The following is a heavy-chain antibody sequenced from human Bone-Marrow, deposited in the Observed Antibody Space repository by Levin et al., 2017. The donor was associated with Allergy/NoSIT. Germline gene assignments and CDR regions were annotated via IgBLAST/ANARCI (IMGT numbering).Heavy chain of an antibody. Sequence: ASVKVSCKASGYTFTSYGISWVRQAPGQGLEWMGWISAYNGNTNYAQKLQGRVTMTTDTSTSTAYMELRSLRSDDTAVYYCARDRATVVTPGNDYWGQGTLVTVSS. J-gene: IGHJ4*02. CDR2: ISAYNGNT. CDR1: GYTFTSYG. D-gene: IGHD4-23*01. CDR3: ARDRATVVTPGNDY. V-gene: IGHV1-18*01.